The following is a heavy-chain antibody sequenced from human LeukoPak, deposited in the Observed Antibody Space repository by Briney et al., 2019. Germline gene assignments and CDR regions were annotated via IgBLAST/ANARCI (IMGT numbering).Heavy chain of an antibody. CDR3: ARGRGYCSSTSCPPHYMDV. J-gene: IGHJ6*03. Sequence: ASVKGSCKASGYTFTSYGISWVRQAPGQGLEWMGWISAYNGNTNYAQKLQGRVTMTTDTSTSTAYMELRSLRSDDTAVYYCARGRGYCSSTSCPPHYMDVWGKGTTVTVSS. D-gene: IGHD2-2*01. CDR1: GYTFTSYG. V-gene: IGHV1-18*01. CDR2: ISAYNGNT.